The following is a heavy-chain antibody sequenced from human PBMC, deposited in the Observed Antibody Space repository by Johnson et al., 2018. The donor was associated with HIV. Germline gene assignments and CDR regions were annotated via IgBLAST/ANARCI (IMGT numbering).Heavy chain of an antibody. V-gene: IGHV3-48*04. CDR2: IRGSGSTK. CDR3: AGARAIVVNP. Sequence: EVQLLESGGGVVQPGGSLRLSCAASGFTFSSYGMSWVRQAPGKGLEWVSAIRGSGSTKCSADSVKVRFIISRANAKNSLYLQMNSLTAEDTAVYYCAGARAIVVNPWGQGTMVTVSS. J-gene: IGHJ3*01. D-gene: IGHD3-22*01. CDR1: GFTFSSYG.